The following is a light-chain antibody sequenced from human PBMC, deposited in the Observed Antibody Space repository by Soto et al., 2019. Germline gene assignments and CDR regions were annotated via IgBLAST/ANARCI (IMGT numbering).Light chain of an antibody. CDR3: QQRSNWPPYT. V-gene: IGKV3-11*01. CDR2: DAS. J-gene: IGKJ2*01. Sequence: EIVLTQSPATLSLSPGERATLSCRVSQSVSSYLAWYQQKPGQAPRLLIYDASNRATGIPARFSDSGSGTDFTVTISSLGPEDFAVYYYQQRSNWPPYTFGQGTKLEIK. CDR1: QSVSSY.